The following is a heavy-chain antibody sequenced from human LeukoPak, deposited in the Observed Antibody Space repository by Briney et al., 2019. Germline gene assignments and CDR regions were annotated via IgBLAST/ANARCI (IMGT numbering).Heavy chain of an antibody. Sequence: ASVKVSCKASGYTFTSYYMHWVRQAPGQGLEWMGIINPSGGSTSYAQKFQGRVTMTRDTSTSTVYMELSSLRSEDTAIYYCASNPPNTGDFYYWGLGTLVTVSS. V-gene: IGHV1-46*01. J-gene: IGHJ4*02. CDR1: GYTFTSYY. D-gene: IGHD1-1*01. CDR3: ASNPPNTGDFYY. CDR2: INPSGGST.